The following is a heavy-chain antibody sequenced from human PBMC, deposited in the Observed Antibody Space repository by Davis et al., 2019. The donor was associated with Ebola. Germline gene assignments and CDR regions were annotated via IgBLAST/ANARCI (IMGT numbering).Heavy chain of an antibody. Sequence: ASVKVSCKASGGTFSSYAISWVRQAPGQGLEWMGWINPNSGGTNYAQKFQGRVTMTRDTSISTAYMELSRLRSDDTAVYYCARDILLGYCSSTSCPSDSWGQGTLVTVSS. CDR3: ARDILLGYCSSTSCPSDS. V-gene: IGHV1-2*02. D-gene: IGHD2-2*01. CDR2: INPNSGGT. CDR1: GGTFSSYA. J-gene: IGHJ4*02.